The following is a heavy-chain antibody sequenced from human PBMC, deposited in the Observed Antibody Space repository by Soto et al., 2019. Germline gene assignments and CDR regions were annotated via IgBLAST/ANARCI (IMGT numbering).Heavy chain of an antibody. J-gene: IGHJ4*02. Sequence: QVQLVESGGGVVQPGRSLRLSCAASGFTFSTYAMHWVRQAPGKGLEWVALISYDGGNKYYADSVKGRFTISRDESKNALYLQMNSLIAEDTAVYYCARKTARGYGDYFVYWGQGTLVTVSS. V-gene: IGHV3-30-3*01. CDR3: ARKTARGYGDYFVY. D-gene: IGHD4-17*01. CDR2: ISYDGGNK. CDR1: GFTFSTYA.